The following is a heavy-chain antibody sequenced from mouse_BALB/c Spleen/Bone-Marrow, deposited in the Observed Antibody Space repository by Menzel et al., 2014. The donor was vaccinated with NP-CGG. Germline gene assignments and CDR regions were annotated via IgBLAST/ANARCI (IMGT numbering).Heavy chain of an antibody. D-gene: IGHD1-1*01. Sequence: VQLQQSGAELVRPGASVKLSRKASGYTFTNNWINWVKQRPGQGLEWIGNIYPSDSYTNYNQKFKDKATLTVDKSSSTAYMQLSSPTSEDSAVYYCTRGSSYVGYAMDYWGQGTSVTVSP. CDR3: TRGSSYVGYAMDY. CDR2: IYPSDSYT. CDR1: GYTFTNNW. V-gene: IGHV1S126*01. J-gene: IGHJ4*01.